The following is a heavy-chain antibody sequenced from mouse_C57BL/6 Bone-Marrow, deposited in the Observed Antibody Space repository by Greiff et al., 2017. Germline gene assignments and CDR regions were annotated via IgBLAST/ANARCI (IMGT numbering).Heavy chain of an antibody. CDR1: GYTFTDYN. V-gene: IGHV1-18*01. CDR3: ERLGNYGYAMDY. J-gene: IGHJ4*01. Sequence: EVQLQQSGPELVKPGASVKIPCKASGYTFTDYNMDWVKQSHGKSLEWIGDINPNNGGTIYNQKFKGTATLTVDKSSSTAYMELRSLTSEETAVYYCERLGNYGYAMDYWGQGTSVTVSS. D-gene: IGHD2-1*01. CDR2: INPNNGGT.